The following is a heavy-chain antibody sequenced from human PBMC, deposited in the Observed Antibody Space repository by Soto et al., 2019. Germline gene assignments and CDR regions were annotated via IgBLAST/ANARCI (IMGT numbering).Heavy chain of an antibody. CDR2: ISSSSSYI. D-gene: IGHD6-13*01. CDR3: ARGAIAAAGPFDY. J-gene: IGHJ4*02. CDR1: GFTFSSYS. V-gene: IGHV3-21*01. Sequence: EVQLVESGGGLVKPGGSLRLSCAASGFTFSSYSMNWVRQAPGKGLEWVSSISSSSSYIYYADSVKGRFTISRDNAKNSLYLQMNSLRAEDTAVYYCARGAIAAAGPFDYWGQGTLVTVSS.